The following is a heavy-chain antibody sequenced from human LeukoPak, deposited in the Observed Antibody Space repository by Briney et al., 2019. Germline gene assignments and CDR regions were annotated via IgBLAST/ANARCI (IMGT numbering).Heavy chain of an antibody. D-gene: IGHD3-10*01. CDR2: ISNSGSSGST. Sequence: SETLSLTCTVSGGSISGFYWSWIRQSPGKGLEWIGYISNSGSSGSTNYNPSLKSRVTISVDKSKNQFSLKLSSVTAADTAVYYCARALWFGESSLYFDYWGQGTLVTVSS. CDR1: GGSISGFY. CDR3: ARALWFGESSLYFDY. J-gene: IGHJ4*02. V-gene: IGHV4-59*12.